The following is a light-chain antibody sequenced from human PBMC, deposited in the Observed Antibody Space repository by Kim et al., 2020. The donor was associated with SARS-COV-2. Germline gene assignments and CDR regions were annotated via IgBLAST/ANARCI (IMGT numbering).Light chain of an antibody. CDR2: GAS. CDR1: QSVNNNY. Sequence: SPGERATRSCRASQSVNNNYLAWYQQKPGQSPRLLIYGASSRATGIPDRFSGSGSGTDFTLTINRLESEDFAVYYCQQYGGSPFTFGPGTKVDIK. V-gene: IGKV3-20*01. CDR3: QQYGGSPFT. J-gene: IGKJ3*01.